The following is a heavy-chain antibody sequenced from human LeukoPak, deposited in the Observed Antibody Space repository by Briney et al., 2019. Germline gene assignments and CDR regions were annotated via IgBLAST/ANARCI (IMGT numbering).Heavy chain of an antibody. CDR3: ARLQNWFDP. Sequence: SETLSLTCTVSSVSLTNYYWSWIRQPPGKGLEWIGYIFFSGTTNYNPSLKSRVTISVDTPKNQFSLKMTSVTAADTAVYYCARLQNWFDPWGQGTLVTVSS. V-gene: IGHV4-59*01. CDR2: IFFSGTT. D-gene: IGHD5-24*01. J-gene: IGHJ5*02. CDR1: SVSLTNYY.